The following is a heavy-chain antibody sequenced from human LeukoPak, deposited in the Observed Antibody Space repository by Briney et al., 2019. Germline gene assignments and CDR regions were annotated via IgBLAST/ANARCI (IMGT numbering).Heavy chain of an antibody. D-gene: IGHD3-10*01. CDR3: ARGYYGSGSYYTPYYYYGMDV. J-gene: IGHJ6*02. Sequence: ASVKVSCKASGYTFTSYDINWVRQATGQGLEWMGWMNPNSGNTGYAQKFQGRVTMTRNTSISTAYMELRSLRSDDTAVYYCARGYYGSGSYYTPYYYYGMDVWGQGTTVTVSS. V-gene: IGHV1-8*01. CDR1: GYTFTSYD. CDR2: MNPNSGNT.